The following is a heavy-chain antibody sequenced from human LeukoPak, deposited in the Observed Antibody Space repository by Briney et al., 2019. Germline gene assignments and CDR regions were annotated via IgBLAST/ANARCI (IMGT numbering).Heavy chain of an antibody. CDR1: GGSISSYY. J-gene: IGHJ4*02. CDR2: IYTSGST. CDR3: ARHASIAAAGILFDN. Sequence: PSETLSLTCTVSGGSISSYYWSWIRQPPGKALEWIGYIYTSGSTNYNPSLKSRVTISVDTSKNQFSLKLSSVTAADTAVYYCARHASIAAAGILFDNWGQGTLVTVSS. V-gene: IGHV4-4*09. D-gene: IGHD6-13*01.